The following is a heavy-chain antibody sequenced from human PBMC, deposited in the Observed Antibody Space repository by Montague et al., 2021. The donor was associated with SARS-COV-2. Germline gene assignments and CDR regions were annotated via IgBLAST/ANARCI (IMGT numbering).Heavy chain of an antibody. D-gene: IGHD3-10*01. J-gene: IGHJ4*02. CDR2: ISDSSTTK. Sequence: SLRLSCAASGFMFSDYDMSWVRQAPGKGLEWVSYISDSSTTKDYAGSVKGRFTISRDNAKKSLYLQMNSLRVEDTAVYYCARDEITLVRGLIVRRLDSWGQGTLSPSPQ. CDR1: GFMFSDYD. V-gene: IGHV3-11*01. CDR3: ARDEITLVRGLIVRRLDS.